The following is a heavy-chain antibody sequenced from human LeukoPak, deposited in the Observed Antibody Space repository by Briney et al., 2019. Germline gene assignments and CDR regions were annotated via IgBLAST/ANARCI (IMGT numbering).Heavy chain of an antibody. V-gene: IGHV3-23*01. Sequence: GGSLRLSCAASGFTFSSYAMSWVRQAPGKGLEWVSSISGSGGSTYYADSVKGRFTISRDNSKNMLYLQMNGLRADDTAVYYCATSSGGYCSSTSCYAHYWGQGTLVTVSS. CDR1: GFTFSSYA. D-gene: IGHD2-2*01. J-gene: IGHJ4*02. CDR2: ISGSGGST. CDR3: ATSSGGYCSSTSCYAHY.